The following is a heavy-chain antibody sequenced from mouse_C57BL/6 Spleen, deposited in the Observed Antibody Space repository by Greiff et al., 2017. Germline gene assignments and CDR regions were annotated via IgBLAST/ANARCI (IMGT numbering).Heavy chain of an antibody. D-gene: IGHD1-1*01. CDR2: ISSGGDYI. CDR1: GFTFSSYA. Sequence: EVMLVESGEGLVKPGGSLKLSCAASGFTFSSYAMSWVRQTPEKRLEWVAYISSGGDYIYYADTVKGRFTISRDNARNTLYLQMSSLKSEDTAMYYCTRANGSSYGYAMDYWGQGTSVTVSS. CDR3: TRANGSSYGYAMDY. J-gene: IGHJ4*01. V-gene: IGHV5-9-1*02.